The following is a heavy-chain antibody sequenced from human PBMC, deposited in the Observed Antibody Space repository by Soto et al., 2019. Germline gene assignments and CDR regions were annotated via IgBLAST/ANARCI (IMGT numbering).Heavy chain of an antibody. CDR2: IIPIFGTA. J-gene: IGHJ6*02. CDR3: ARDYYGSGSRFLSYYYYGMDV. D-gene: IGHD3-10*01. Sequence: ASVKVSCKASGGTFSSYAISWVRQAPGQGLEWMGGIIPIFGTANYAQKFQGRVTITADESTSTAYMELSSLRSEDTAVYYCARDYYGSGSRFLSYYYYGMDVWGQGTTVTVSS. V-gene: IGHV1-69*13. CDR1: GGTFSSYA.